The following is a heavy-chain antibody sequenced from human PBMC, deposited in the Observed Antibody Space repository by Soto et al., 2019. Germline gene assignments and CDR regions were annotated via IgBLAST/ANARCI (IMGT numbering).Heavy chain of an antibody. CDR3: ATPDY. J-gene: IGHJ4*02. V-gene: IGHV3-43D*04. CDR2: ISWDGGST. CDR1: GFTFDDYT. Sequence: EVQLVESGGVVVQPGGSLRLSCAASGFTFDDYTMHWVRQTPGKGLEWVSPISWDGGSTYYADAVRGRFNISRDNSKNSLYLQMNSLRAEDTALYCGATPDYSGQGTLVPVSS.